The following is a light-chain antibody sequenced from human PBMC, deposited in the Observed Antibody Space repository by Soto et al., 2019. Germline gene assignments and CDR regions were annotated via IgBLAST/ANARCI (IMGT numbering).Light chain of an antibody. CDR2: DAS. CDR1: QSISSW. V-gene: IGKV1-5*01. J-gene: IGKJ1*01. Sequence: DIQMTRARSSLCSSVLXXVTXTLRASQSISSWLAWYQQKPGKAPKLLIYDASSLESGVPSRFSGSGSGTEFTLTISSLQPDDFATYYCQQYNSYQWTFGQGTKVDIK. CDR3: QQYNSYQWT.